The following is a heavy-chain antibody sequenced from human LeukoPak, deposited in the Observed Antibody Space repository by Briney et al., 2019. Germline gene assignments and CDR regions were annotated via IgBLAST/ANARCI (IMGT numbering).Heavy chain of an antibody. CDR1: GGSFSGYY. V-gene: IGHV4-34*01. D-gene: IGHD6-13*01. J-gene: IGHJ5*02. CDR2: INHSGST. CDR3: ARRHGVSSDWFDP. Sequence: SETLSLTCAVYGGSFSGYYWSWIRQPPGKGLEWIGEINHSGSTNYSPSLKSRVTISVDTSKNQFSLKLSSVTAADTAVYYCARRHGVSSDWFDPWGQGTLVTVSS.